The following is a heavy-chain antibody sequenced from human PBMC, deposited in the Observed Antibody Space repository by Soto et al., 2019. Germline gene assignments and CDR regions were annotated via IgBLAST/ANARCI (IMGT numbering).Heavy chain of an antibody. CDR2: IFSTGTT. D-gene: IGHD4-17*01. CDR3: ARRYGQGFDY. V-gene: IGHV4-59*08. CDR1: GGSINNYY. J-gene: IGHJ4*02. Sequence: SDTLSLTCTVSGGSINNYYWSWIRQPPGKGLEWIAYIFSTGTTSYNPSLKSRVTISVDTSKNQFSLKLSSVTAADTAVYYCARRYGQGFDYWGQGTLVNVSS.